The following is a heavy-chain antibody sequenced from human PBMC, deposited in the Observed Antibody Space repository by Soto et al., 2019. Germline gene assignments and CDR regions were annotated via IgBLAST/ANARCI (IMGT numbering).Heavy chain of an antibody. J-gene: IGHJ4*02. V-gene: IGHV3-23*01. CDR2: ISNSGAST. CDR1: GFTFGTFA. CDR3: AKRHSSGYHDY. Sequence: LRLSCAASGFTFGTFAMRWVRQAPGKGLEWVSGISNSGASTYYADSVKGRFTISRDNSKSTLFLQMSSLRAEDTAVYYCAKRHSSGYHDYWGQGTLVTVSS. D-gene: IGHD3-22*01.